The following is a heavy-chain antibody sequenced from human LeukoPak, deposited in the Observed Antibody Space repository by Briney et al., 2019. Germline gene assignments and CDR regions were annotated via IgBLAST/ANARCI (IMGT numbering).Heavy chain of an antibody. CDR2: INHSGST. V-gene: IGHV4-34*01. D-gene: IGHD6-19*01. CDR3: ARALGSSGWLEFFGAFDI. J-gene: IGHJ3*02. CDR1: GGSFSGYY. Sequence: SETLSLTCAVYGGSFSGYYWSWIRQPPGKGLEWIGEINHSGSTNYNPSLKSRVTISVDTSKNQFSLNLSSVTAADTAVYYCARALGSSGWLEFFGAFDIWGQGTMVTVSS.